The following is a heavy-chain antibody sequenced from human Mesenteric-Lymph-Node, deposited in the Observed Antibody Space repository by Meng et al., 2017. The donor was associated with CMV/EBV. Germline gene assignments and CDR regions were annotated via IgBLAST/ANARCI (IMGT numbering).Heavy chain of an antibody. CDR3: ARLASSTWVDY. J-gene: IGHJ4*02. CDR2: IYLGDSET. Sequence: SCKGCGYIVSNYWIGWVRQMPGKGLEWMGIIYLGDSETRYSPSFQGQVIISADKSISTAYLQWSSLKASDTAMYYCARLASSTWVDYWGQGTLVTVSS. D-gene: IGHD6-13*01. CDR1: GYIVSNYW. V-gene: IGHV5-51*01.